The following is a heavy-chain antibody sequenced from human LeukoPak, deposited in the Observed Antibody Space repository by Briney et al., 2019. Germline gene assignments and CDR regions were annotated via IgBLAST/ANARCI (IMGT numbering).Heavy chain of an antibody. CDR2: SSGSGGST. Sequence: GGSLRLSRAASGFTFSSYTMSWVRQAPGKGLEWVSASSGSGGSTYYADSVKGRFTISIDNSKNTLYLQMNSLRAEDTAVYYCAKDRGWAIVVVPAAIDYWGQGPLVTVSS. J-gene: IGHJ4*02. CDR3: AKDRGWAIVVVPAAIDY. V-gene: IGHV3-23*01. CDR1: GFTFSSYT. D-gene: IGHD2-2*01.